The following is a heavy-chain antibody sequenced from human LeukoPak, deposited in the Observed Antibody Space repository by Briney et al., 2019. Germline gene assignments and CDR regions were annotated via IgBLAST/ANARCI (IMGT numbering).Heavy chain of an antibody. V-gene: IGHV4-38-2*02. Sequence: PSETLSLTCTVSGYSISSGYWWGWIWQPPGKGLEGIGSTYHLGSPSYNPSLKSRVTISVDTSNNQISLKLSSVTAEDTAIYYCERGSWGGGYFDLWGRGTLVTVSS. D-gene: IGHD3-10*01. J-gene: IGHJ2*01. CDR3: ERGSWGGGYFDL. CDR2: TYHLGSP. CDR1: GYSISSGYW.